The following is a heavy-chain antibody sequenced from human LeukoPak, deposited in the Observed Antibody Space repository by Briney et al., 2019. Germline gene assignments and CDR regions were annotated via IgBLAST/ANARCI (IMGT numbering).Heavy chain of an antibody. CDR3: ARGRYSSGWQGDAFDI. J-gene: IGHJ3*02. D-gene: IGHD6-19*01. Sequence: PSETLSLTCTVSGGSISSYYWSWIRQPPGKGLEWIGYIYYSGSTNYNPSLKSRVTISVDTSKNQFSLKLSSVTAADTAVYYCARGRYSSGWQGDAFDIWGQGAMVTVSS. CDR1: GGSISSYY. CDR2: IYYSGST. V-gene: IGHV4-59*01.